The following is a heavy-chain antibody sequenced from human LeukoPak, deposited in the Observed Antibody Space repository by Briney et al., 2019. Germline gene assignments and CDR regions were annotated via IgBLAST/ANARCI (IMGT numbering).Heavy chain of an antibody. CDR3: ARYVPVKTGPTSASFDY. CDR2: INESGAT. D-gene: IGHD1-1*01. CDR1: GGSFNDYD. Sequence: SETLSLTCSVYGGSFNDYDWSWVRQAPGRGLQWIGEINESGATNCDPSLKSRVTMSIDTSKSQFSLSLRSVTAADTAVYFCARYVPVKTGPTSASFDYWGQRILVTVSS. J-gene: IGHJ4*02. V-gene: IGHV4-34*01.